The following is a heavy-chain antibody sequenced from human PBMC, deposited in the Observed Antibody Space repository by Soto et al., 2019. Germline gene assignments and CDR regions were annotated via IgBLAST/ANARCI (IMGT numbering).Heavy chain of an antibody. CDR3: ARGLPGYCSGGSCYSRWFDP. CDR2: TYQSGSA. D-gene: IGHD2-15*01. V-gene: IGHV4-30-2*05. CDR1: GGSISSGGYS. J-gene: IGHJ5*02. Sequence: PSETLSLTCTVSGGSISSGGYSWTWIRQSPGKGLEWIGYTYQSGSAYYNPSLKSRVTISVDTSKNQFSLKLSSVTAADTAVYYCARGLPGYCSGGSCYSRWFDPWGQGTLVTVSS.